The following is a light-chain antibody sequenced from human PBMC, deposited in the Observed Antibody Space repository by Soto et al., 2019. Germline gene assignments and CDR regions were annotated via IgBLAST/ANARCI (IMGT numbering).Light chain of an antibody. CDR3: QQYGSSPPT. J-gene: IGKJ1*01. CDR2: GAS. Sequence: EIVLTQSPGTLSLSPGERATLSCRASQSVGSFLSWYQQKPGQAPRLLIYGASTRATGIPDRFSGSGSGTHFTLTISRLEPEDFAVYYCQQYGSSPPTFGQGTKVDIK. V-gene: IGKV3-20*01. CDR1: QSVGSF.